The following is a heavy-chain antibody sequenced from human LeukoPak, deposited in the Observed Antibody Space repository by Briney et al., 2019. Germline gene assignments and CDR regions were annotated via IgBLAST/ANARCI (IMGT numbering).Heavy chain of an antibody. CDR2: IIPIFGTA. CDR3: ARSNNLKQYYSYYYMDG. Sequence: SVKVSCKASRGTFSSSAISWVRQAAGQGLEWMGGIIPIFGTANYAQKFQGRVTITTDEATSTAYIELRCLRSEDRAVYYCARSNNLKQYYSYYYMDGWGKGTTVTVSS. CDR1: RGTFSSSA. D-gene: IGHD1-14*01. J-gene: IGHJ6*03. V-gene: IGHV1-69*05.